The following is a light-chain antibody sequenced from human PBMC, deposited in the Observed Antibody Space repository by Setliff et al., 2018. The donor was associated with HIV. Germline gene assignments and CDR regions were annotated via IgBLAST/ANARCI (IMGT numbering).Light chain of an antibody. Sequence: QSALAQPASVSGSPGQSITISCTGTSSDVFYNYVSWYQQVPGKAPKLMIYEVDNRASGVSNRFSGSKSGTTASLTISGLQAGDEADYYYSSYSTTSTLLFGAGTKVTV. J-gene: IGLJ1*01. CDR1: SSDVFYNY. CDR3: SSYSTTSTLL. V-gene: IGLV2-14*01. CDR2: EVD.